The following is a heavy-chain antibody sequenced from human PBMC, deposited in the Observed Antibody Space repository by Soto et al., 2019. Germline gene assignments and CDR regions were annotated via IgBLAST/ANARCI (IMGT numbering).Heavy chain of an antibody. D-gene: IGHD2-2*01. CDR1: GGTFSSYA. V-gene: IGHV1-69*13. Sequence: SVKVSCKASGGTFSSYAISWVRQAPGQGLEWMGGIIPIFGTANYAQKFQGRVTITADESTSTAYMELSSLRSEDTAVYYCAVDIVLVPAATQGWFDPWGQGTLVTVSS. CDR3: AVDIVLVPAATQGWFDP. CDR2: IIPIFGTA. J-gene: IGHJ5*02.